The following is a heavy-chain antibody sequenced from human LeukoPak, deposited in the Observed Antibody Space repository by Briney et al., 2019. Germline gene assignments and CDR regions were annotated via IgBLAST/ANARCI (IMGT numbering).Heavy chain of an antibody. D-gene: IGHD3-22*01. CDR1: GGSISSSSYY. CDR3: ARGYDSSGYYDDAFDI. Sequence: KPSETLSLTCTVSGGSISSSSYYWGWIRQPPGKGLEWIGSIYYSGSTYYNPSLKSRVTISVDTSKNQFSLKLSSVTAADTAVYYCARGYDSSGYYDDAFDIWGQGTMVTVSS. J-gene: IGHJ3*02. V-gene: IGHV4-39*01. CDR2: IYYSGST.